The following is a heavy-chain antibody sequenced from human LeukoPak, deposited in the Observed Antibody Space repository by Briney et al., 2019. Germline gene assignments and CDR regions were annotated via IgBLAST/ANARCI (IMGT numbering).Heavy chain of an antibody. J-gene: IGHJ5*02. CDR1: GFTFSDYF. D-gene: IGHD4-17*01. V-gene: IGHV3-11*01. Sequence: GGSLRLSCAASGFTFSDYFMSWVRQAPGKGLEWVSYISSSGSTIYYADSVKGRFTISRDNAKNSLYLQMNSLRAEDTAVYYCARDKGGDYGDWFDPWGQGTLVTVSS. CDR3: ARDKGGDYGDWFDP. CDR2: ISSSGSTI.